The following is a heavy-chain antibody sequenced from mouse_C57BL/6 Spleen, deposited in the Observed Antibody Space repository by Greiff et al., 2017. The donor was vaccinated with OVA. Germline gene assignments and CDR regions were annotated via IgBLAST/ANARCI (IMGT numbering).Heavy chain of an antibody. V-gene: IGHV1-15*01. J-gene: IGHJ1*03. CDR3: TRKRPYYSNYEGYFDV. Sequence: QVQLQQSGAELVRPGASVTLSCKASGYTFTDYEMHWVKQTPVHGLEWIGAIDPETGGTASNQKFTGKAILTADKSSSTAYMELRSLTSEDSAVYYWTRKRPYYSNYEGYFDVWGTGTTVTVSS. D-gene: IGHD2-5*01. CDR1: GYTFTDYE. CDR2: IDPETGGT.